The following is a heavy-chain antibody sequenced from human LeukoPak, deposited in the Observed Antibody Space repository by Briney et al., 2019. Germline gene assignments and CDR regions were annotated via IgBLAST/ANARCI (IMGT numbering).Heavy chain of an antibody. J-gene: IGHJ4*02. CDR1: GGSISTSNYY. CDR2: IFYSGST. CDR3: ARHRAYCSSTSCSFDY. Sequence: SETLSLTCTVSGGSISTSNYYWGWIRQPPGKGLEWIGNIFYSGSTYYSPSLKSRVTISLDTSKNQFSLKLSSVTAADTAVYYCARHRAYCSSTSCSFDYWGQGTLVTVSS. D-gene: IGHD2-2*01. V-gene: IGHV4-39*01.